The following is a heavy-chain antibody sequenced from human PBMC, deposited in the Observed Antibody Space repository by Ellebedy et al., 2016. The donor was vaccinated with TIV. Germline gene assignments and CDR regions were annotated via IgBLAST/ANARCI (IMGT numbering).Heavy chain of an antibody. CDR1: GFTFRSAW. J-gene: IGHJ4*02. V-gene: IGHV3-7*01. D-gene: IGHD3-10*01. CDR2: IKEDGSEK. CDR3: ARAHY. Sequence: PGGSLRLSCAASGFTFRSAWMSWVRQAPGQGLEWVANIKEDGSEKDYVDLVKGRFTISRDNAKNSLYLQMNNLRVEDTAVYYCARAHYWGQGTLVTVSS.